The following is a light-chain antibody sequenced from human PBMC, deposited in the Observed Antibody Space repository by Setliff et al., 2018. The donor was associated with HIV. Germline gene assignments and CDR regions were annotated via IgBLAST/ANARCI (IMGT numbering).Light chain of an antibody. CDR2: EVG. V-gene: IGLV2-14*01. CDR1: SSDVGGYDY. J-gene: IGLJ1*01. Sequence: QSALTQPASVSGSPGQPITISCTGTSSDVGGYDYVSWYQQHPGKVSKLMLYEVGNRPSGVSNRFSGSKSGNTASLTISGLQAEDEADYYCCSYTSSTTLVFGTGTKVTVL. CDR3: CSYTSSTTLV.